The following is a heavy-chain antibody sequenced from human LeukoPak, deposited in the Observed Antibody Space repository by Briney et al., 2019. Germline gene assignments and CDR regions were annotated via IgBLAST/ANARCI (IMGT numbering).Heavy chain of an antibody. CDR1: GFTFSSYA. V-gene: IGHV3-30*04. Sequence: GGSLRLSCAASGFTFSSYAMHWVRQAPGKGLEWVAVISYDGSNKYYADSVKGRFTISRDNSKNTLYLQMNSLRAEDTAVYYCAKDGYDTPPYDYRGQGTLVTVSS. J-gene: IGHJ4*02. CDR3: AKDGYDTPPYDY. D-gene: IGHD3-22*01. CDR2: ISYDGSNK.